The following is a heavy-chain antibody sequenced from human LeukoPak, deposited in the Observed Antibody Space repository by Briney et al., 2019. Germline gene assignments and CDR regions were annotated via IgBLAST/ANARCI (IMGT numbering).Heavy chain of an antibody. V-gene: IGHV1-2*02. CDR2: INPNSGGT. CDR1: GYTFTGYY. D-gene: IGHD1-26*01. J-gene: IGHJ3*02. CDR3: ARGNSGSYYGYAFDI. Sequence: ASVKVSCKASGYTFTGYYMHWVRQAPGQGLEWMGWINPNSGGTNYAQKFQGRVTMTRDTSISTAYMEPSRLRSDDTAVYYCARGNSGSYYGYAFDIWGQGTMVTVSS.